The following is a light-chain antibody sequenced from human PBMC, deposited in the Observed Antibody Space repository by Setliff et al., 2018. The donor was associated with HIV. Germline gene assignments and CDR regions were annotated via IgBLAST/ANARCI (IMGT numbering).Light chain of an antibody. Sequence: DIVMTQSPDSLAVSLGERATINCKSSQSVLYSSNNKNYLAWYQQKPGQSPKLLIYWASTRESGVPDRFSGSGSGKDFTLTISSLQAEDVAVYYCQQYYSTPLTFGGGTKVDIK. V-gene: IGKV4-1*01. CDR1: QSVLYSSNNKNY. CDR2: WAS. J-gene: IGKJ4*01. CDR3: QQYYSTPLT.